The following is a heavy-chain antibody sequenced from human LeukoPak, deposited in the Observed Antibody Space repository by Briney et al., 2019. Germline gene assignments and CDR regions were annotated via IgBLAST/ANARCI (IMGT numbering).Heavy chain of an antibody. J-gene: IGHJ5*02. Sequence: GSSVKVSCKASGGTFNSHVISWLRQAPGQGLEWMGGIIPVFGTAIYAEKFQGRVTITTDESTTTAYMEMSSLTSEDTAVYYCARGYYYGSESYWHTKWFDPWGQGTLVTVS. CDR1: GGTFNSHV. V-gene: IGHV1-69*05. D-gene: IGHD3-10*01. CDR2: IIPVFGTA. CDR3: ARGYYYGSESYWHTKWFDP.